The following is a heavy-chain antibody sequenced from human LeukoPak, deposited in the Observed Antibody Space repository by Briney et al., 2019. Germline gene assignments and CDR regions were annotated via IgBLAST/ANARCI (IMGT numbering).Heavy chain of an antibody. J-gene: IGHJ3*02. CDR1: GFTFSSYS. D-gene: IGHD3-10*01. Sequence: GGSLRLSCAASGFTFSSYSMNWVRQAPGKGLEWVSSISSSSSYIYYADSVKGRFTISRDNAKNTLYLQMNSLRAEDTAVYYCARTWFGELLDAFDIWGQGTMVTVSS. CDR2: ISSSSSYI. V-gene: IGHV3-21*06. CDR3: ARTWFGELLDAFDI.